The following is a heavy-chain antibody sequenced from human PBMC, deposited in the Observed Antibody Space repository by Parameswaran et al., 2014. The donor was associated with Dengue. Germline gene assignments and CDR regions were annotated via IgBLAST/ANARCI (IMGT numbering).Heavy chain of an antibody. V-gene: IGHV6-1*01. CDR3: ARGGYFDL. Sequence: WIRQSPSRGLEWLGRTYYRSKWYNDYAVSVKSRITINPDTSKNQFSLQLNSVTPEDTAVYYCARGGYFDLWGRGTLVTVSS. J-gene: IGHJ2*01. CDR2: TYYRSKWYN.